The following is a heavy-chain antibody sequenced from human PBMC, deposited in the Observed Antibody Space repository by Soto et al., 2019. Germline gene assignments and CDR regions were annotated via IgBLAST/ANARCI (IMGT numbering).Heavy chain of an antibody. V-gene: IGHV4-34*01. CDR2: INHSGST. CDR1: GGSFSGYY. D-gene: IGHD4-17*01. CDR3: APTSPLSGDYGFWAFDI. Sequence: QVQLQQWGAGLLKPSETLSLTCAVYGGSFSGYYWSWIRQHPGKGLEWIGEINHSGSTNYNPSLKSRVTISVDTSKKQFSLKLCSVTAADTAVYYCAPTSPLSGDYGFWAFDIWGQGTMVTVSS. J-gene: IGHJ3*02.